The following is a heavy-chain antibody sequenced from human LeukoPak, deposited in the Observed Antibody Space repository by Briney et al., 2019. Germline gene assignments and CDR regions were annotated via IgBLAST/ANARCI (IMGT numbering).Heavy chain of an antibody. CDR3: ARGRLFFSSSTNLYDY. Sequence: GASVKVSCKASGYTFTGYYMHWVRQAPGQGLEWMGWINPNSGGTNYAQKFQGRVTMTRDTSISTAYMELSRLRSEDTAVYYCARGRLFFSSSTNLYDYWGQGTLVTVSS. V-gene: IGHV1-2*02. CDR2: INPNSGGT. J-gene: IGHJ4*02. CDR1: GYTFTGYY. D-gene: IGHD2-2*01.